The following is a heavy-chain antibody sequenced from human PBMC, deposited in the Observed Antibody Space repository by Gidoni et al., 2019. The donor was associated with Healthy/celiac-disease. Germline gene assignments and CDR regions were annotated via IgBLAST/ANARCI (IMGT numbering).Heavy chain of an antibody. CDR3: ARSGELGKDAFDI. Sequence: QVQLVQSGAEVKKPGSSVKVSCKASGGTFSSYPISWVRQAPGQGLEWMGRIIPILGIANYAQKFQGRVTITADKSTSTAYMELSSLRSEDTAVYYCARSGELGKDAFDIWGQGTMVTVSS. CDR2: IIPILGIA. J-gene: IGHJ3*02. D-gene: IGHD7-27*01. CDR1: GGTFSSYP. V-gene: IGHV1-69*02.